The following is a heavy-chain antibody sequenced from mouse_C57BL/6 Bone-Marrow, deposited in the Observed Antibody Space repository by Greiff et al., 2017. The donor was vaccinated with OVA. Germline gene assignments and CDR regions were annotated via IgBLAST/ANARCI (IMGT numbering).Heavy chain of an antibody. CDR1: GYAFTSSW. V-gene: IGHV1-82*01. CDR2: IYPGGGDT. Sequence: QVQLQQSGPELVKPGASVKISCKASGYAFTSSWMNWVKQRPGQGLEWIGRIYPGGGDTNYNGKFKGKATLTADKSSSTAYMQLSSLTSEDSAVYFCAKGFCYALDYWGQGTSVTVSA. J-gene: IGHJ4*01. CDR3: AKGFCYALDY. D-gene: IGHD3-2*02.